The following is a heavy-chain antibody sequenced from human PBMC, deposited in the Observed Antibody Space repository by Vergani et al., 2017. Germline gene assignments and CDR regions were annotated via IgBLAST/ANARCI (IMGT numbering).Heavy chain of an antibody. J-gene: IGHJ5*02. CDR3: ARHLRSKWLLQGWFDP. Sequence: QVQLVQSGAEVKKPGASVKVSCKASGYTFTSYGISWVRQAPGQGLEWMGWISAYNGNTNYAQKLQGRVTMTTDTSTSTAYMELRSLRSDDPGVYYCARHLRSKWLLQGWFDPWGQGTLVTVSS. CDR1: GYTFTSYG. V-gene: IGHV1-18*04. D-gene: IGHD5-12*01. CDR2: ISAYNGNT.